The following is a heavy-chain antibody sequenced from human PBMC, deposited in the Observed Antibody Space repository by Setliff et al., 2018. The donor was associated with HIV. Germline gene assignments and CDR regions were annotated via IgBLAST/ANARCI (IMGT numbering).Heavy chain of an antibody. Sequence: GESLKISCAASGFTFSSYWMSWVRQAPGKGLEWVANIKQDGSEKYYVDSVKGRFTISRDNAKNAVYLQMNSLTAEDTALYYCVRDLARVIAHWGQGTLVTVSS. V-gene: IGHV3-7*01. CDR3: VRDLARVIAH. J-gene: IGHJ4*02. CDR1: GFTFSSYW. D-gene: IGHD2-21*01. CDR2: IKQDGSEK.